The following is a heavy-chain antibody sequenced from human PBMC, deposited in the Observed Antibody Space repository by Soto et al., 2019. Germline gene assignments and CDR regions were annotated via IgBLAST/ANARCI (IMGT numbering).Heavy chain of an antibody. CDR1: GFILNNYA. Sequence: VQLLESGGDLVQPGGSLRISCVASGFILNNYAMSWVSQAPGKGLEWVSTIGGTDGDSDGVPWYEDSVKGRFTISRDSSANTLFLHMDNLRAEDSALYYCVKRGRNWGAFDFWGQGTTVVVSS. CDR3: VKRGRNWGAFDF. V-gene: IGHV3-23*01. D-gene: IGHD7-27*01. J-gene: IGHJ3*01. CDR2: IGGTDGDSDGVP.